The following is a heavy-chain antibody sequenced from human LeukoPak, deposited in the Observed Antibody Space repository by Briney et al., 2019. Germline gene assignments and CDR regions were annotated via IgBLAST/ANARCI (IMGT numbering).Heavy chain of an antibody. V-gene: IGHV1-2*02. CDR2: INPNSGGT. J-gene: IGHJ6*03. D-gene: IGHD3-22*01. CDR3: ARTTYYYDSSGYSSYYYYMDV. Sequence: GASVKVSCKASGYTFTGYYMHWVRQAPGQGLEWMGWINPNSGGTNYAQKFQGRVTITADESTSTAYMELSSLRSEDTAVYYCARTTYYYDSSGYSSYYYYMDVWGKGTTVTISS. CDR1: GYTFTGYY.